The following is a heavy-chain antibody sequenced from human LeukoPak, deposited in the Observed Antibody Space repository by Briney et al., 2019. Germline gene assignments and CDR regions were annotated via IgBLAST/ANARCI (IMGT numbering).Heavy chain of an antibody. V-gene: IGHV3-48*03. CDR1: GFTFSSYE. Sequence: GGSLRLPCAASGFTFSSYEMNWVRQAPGKGLEWVSYISSSGSTIYYADSVKGRFTISRDNAKNSLYLQMNSLRAEDTAVYYCARGSVDTAMAGDYWGQGTLVTVSS. CDR3: ARGSVDTAMAGDY. J-gene: IGHJ4*02. CDR2: ISSSGSTI. D-gene: IGHD5-18*01.